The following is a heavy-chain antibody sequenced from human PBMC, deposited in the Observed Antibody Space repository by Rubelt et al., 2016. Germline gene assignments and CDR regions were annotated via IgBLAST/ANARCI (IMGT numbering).Heavy chain of an antibody. D-gene: IGHD6-13*01. CDR3: ARLLSRSWQWDY. CDR1: GGSMNNNDYY. V-gene: IGHV4-39*01. CDR2: ISYSGST. Sequence: QLQLQESGPGLVKPSETLSLTCTVSGGSMNNNDYYWAWLRQPPGKDLEWIGGISYSGSTYYNPSLKSRVTISVDTSKNQFYLKRSSGTAADTAVYYWARLLSRSWQWDYWGQGALVTVSS. J-gene: IGHJ4*02.